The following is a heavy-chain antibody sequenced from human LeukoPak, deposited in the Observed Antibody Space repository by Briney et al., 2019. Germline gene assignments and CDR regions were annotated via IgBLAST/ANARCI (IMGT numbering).Heavy chain of an antibody. D-gene: IGHD5-18*01. Sequence: PGGSLRLSCAASGFTFSSYSMNWVRQAPGKGLEWVSSISSSSSYIYYADSVKGRFTISRDNAKNSLYLQMNSLRAEDTAVYYCARSWMVRTGYYYYMDVWGKGTTVTVSS. CDR3: ARSWMVRTGYYYYMDV. V-gene: IGHV3-21*01. CDR2: ISSSSSYI. J-gene: IGHJ6*03. CDR1: GFTFSSYS.